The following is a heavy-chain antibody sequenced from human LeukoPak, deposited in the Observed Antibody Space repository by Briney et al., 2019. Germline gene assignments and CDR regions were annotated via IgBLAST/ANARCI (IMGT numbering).Heavy chain of an antibody. CDR1: GYTFTSYG. V-gene: IGHV1-69*04. J-gene: IGHJ4*02. Sequence: SVKVSCKASGYTFTSYGISWVRQAPGQGLEWMGRIIPILGIANYAQKFQGRVTITADKSTSTAYIELSSLRSEDTAVYYCARVPDYYDSSGYSLGYWGQGTLVTVSS. CDR3: ARVPDYYDSSGYSLGY. CDR2: IIPILGIA. D-gene: IGHD3-22*01.